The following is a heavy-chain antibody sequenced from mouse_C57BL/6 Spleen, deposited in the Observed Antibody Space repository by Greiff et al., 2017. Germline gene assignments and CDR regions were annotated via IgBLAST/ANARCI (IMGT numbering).Heavy chain of an antibody. CDR3: ARHGGYGSRPDWYFDV. D-gene: IGHD1-1*01. CDR1: GFTFSSYG. J-gene: IGHJ1*03. Sequence: EVQLVESGGDLVKPGGSLKLSCAASGFTFSSYGMSWVRQTPDKRLEWVATISSGGSYTYYPDSVKGRFTISRDNAKNTLHLQMSSLKSEDTAMYYWARHGGYGSRPDWYFDVWGTGTTVTVSS. CDR2: ISSGGSYT. V-gene: IGHV5-6*01.